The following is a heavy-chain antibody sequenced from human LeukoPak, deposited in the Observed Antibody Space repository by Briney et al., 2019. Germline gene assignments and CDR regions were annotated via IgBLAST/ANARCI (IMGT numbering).Heavy chain of an antibody. V-gene: IGHV3-48*02. Sequence: PGGSLRLSCTASGFTFSSLSMNWVRQAPGKGLEWISYISGTSSNIYYADSVKGRFTISRDNAKNSLNLQMNSLRDEDTAVYYCARKGDYHDYWGQGTLVTVSS. J-gene: IGHJ4*02. CDR1: GFTFSSLS. CDR3: ARKGDYHDY. CDR2: ISGTSSNI.